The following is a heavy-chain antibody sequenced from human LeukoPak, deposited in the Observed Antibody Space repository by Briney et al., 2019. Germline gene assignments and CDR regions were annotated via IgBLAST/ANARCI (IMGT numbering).Heavy chain of an antibody. J-gene: IGHJ6*02. CDR2: IYYSGST. V-gene: IGHV4-59*01. Sequence: PSETLSLTCTVSGGSISSYYWSWIRQPPGKGLEWIGYIYYSGSTNYNPSLKGRVTISVDTSKNQFSLKLSSVTAADTAVYYCARAVAGPKYYYYYGMDVWGQGTTVTVSS. CDR1: GGSISSYY. D-gene: IGHD6-19*01. CDR3: ARAVAGPKYYYYYGMDV.